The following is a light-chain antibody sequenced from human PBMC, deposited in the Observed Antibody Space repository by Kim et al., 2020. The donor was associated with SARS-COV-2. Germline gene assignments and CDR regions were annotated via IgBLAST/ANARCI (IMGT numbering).Light chain of an antibody. CDR1: NSNIGNNY. J-gene: IGLJ2*01. Sequence: QSVLTQPPSASGTPGQRVSISCSGSNSNIGNNYVHWYQQLPGTAPKLLIYSNNQRPSGVPDRFSGSKSGTSASLAISGLRSEDEADYYCAAWDGSLSGVVFGGGTQLTVL. V-gene: IGLV1-47*02. CDR3: AAWDGSLSGVV. CDR2: SNN.